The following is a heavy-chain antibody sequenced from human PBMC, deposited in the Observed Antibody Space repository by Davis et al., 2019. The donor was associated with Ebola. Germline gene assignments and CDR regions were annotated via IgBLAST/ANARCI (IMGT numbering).Heavy chain of an antibody. V-gene: IGHV4-34*01. Sequence: PSETLSLTCAVYGGSFSGYYWSWIRQPPGKGLEWIGEINHSGSTNYNPSLKSRVTISVDTSKNQFSLKLSSVTAADTAVYYCARQGLGRVDYWGQGTLVTVSS. CDR2: INHSGST. CDR3: ARQGLGRVDY. J-gene: IGHJ4*02. CDR1: GGSFSGYY. D-gene: IGHD1-26*01.